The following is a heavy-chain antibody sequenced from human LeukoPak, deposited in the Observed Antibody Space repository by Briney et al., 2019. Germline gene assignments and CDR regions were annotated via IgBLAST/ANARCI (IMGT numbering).Heavy chain of an antibody. V-gene: IGHV1-2*02. Sequence: SVKVSCKASGYTFTAYYMHWVRQAPGQGLEWMGWINPNSGGTNYAQKFQGRVTMTRDTSISTDNMELSRLRSDDTAVYYCARDGGYCSGGSCYSEAFDIWGQGTMVTVSS. D-gene: IGHD2-15*01. CDR1: GYTFTAYY. J-gene: IGHJ3*02. CDR3: ARDGGYCSGGSCYSEAFDI. CDR2: INPNSGGT.